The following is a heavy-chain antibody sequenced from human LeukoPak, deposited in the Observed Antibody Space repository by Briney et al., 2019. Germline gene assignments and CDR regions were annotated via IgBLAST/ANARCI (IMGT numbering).Heavy chain of an antibody. CDR3: ARSSISVTSFDY. J-gene: IGHJ4*02. V-gene: IGHV4-34*01. CDR1: GGSFSGYY. D-gene: IGHD4-17*01. Sequence: PSETLSLTCAVYGGSFSGYYWSWIRQPPGKGLEWIGEINHSGSTNYSPSLKSRVTISVDTSKNQFSLKLSSVTAADTAVYYCARSSISVTSFDYWGQGTLVTVSS. CDR2: INHSGST.